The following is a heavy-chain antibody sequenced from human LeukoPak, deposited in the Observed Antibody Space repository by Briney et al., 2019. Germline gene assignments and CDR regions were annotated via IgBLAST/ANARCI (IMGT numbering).Heavy chain of an antibody. CDR3: ARGVDYDFWSGSDAFDI. J-gene: IGHJ3*02. CDR1: GGSISSGGYS. V-gene: IGHV4-30-2*01. CDR2: IYHSGST. D-gene: IGHD3-3*01. Sequence: PSETLSLTCAVSGGSISSGGYSWSWIRQPPGKGLEWIGYIYHSGSTYYNPSLKSRDTISVDRSKNQFSLKLSSVTAADTAVYYCARGVDYDFWSGSDAFDIWGQGTMVTVSS.